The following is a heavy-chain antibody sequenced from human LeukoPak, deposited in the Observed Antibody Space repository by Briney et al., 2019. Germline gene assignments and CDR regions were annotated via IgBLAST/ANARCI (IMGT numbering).Heavy chain of an antibody. V-gene: IGHV3-21*01. CDR1: GFTFSAFG. Sequence: GGSLRLSCAASGFTFSAFGFNWVRQAPGKGLEWVSSISHSSTYISYADSVKGRFTISRDNARNSLYLQMGRRKVCDTAVYYCARGYYYDSSVAYWGQGTLVTVSS. CDR3: ARGYYYDSSVAY. CDR2: ISHSSTYI. D-gene: IGHD3-22*01. J-gene: IGHJ4*02.